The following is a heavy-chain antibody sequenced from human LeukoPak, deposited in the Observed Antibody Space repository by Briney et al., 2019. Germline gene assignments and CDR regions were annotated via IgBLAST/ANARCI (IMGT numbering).Heavy chain of an antibody. D-gene: IGHD3-22*01. V-gene: IGHV3-21*01. J-gene: IGHJ3*02. CDR3: ASHDYYDSSGYLPNDAFDI. Sequence: GGSLRLSCAASGFTFSSYSMNWVRQAPGKGLEWVSSISSSSSYIYYADSVKGRFTISRDNAKNSLYLQMNSLRAEDTAVYYCASHDYYDSSGYLPNDAFDIWGQGTMVTVSS. CDR1: GFTFSSYS. CDR2: ISSSSSYI.